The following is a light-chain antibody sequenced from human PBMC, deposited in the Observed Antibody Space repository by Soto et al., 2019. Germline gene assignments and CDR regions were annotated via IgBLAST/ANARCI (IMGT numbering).Light chain of an antibody. Sequence: EIVLTQSPGTLSLSPGEGATLSCRASENVYINSLAWYQQKPGQPPRVLIYGAATRASAVPDRFSGSGSGADFTLTITGLEPEDFAVYYCQQYGTSPLTFGSGTRVD. J-gene: IGKJ3*01. CDR1: ENVYINS. V-gene: IGKV3-20*01. CDR2: GAA. CDR3: QQYGTSPLT.